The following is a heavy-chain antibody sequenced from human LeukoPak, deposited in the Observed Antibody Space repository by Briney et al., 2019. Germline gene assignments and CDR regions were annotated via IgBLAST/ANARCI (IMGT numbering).Heavy chain of an antibody. J-gene: IGHJ4*02. CDR2: IYYSGST. V-gene: IGHV4-59*01. CDR1: GGSISSYY. Sequence: PSETLSLTCTVSGGSISSYYWSWIRQPPGKGLEWIGYIYYSGSTNYNPSLKSRVTISVDTSKNQFSLKLSSVTAADTAVYYCARDSLMTTVTRSFDYWGQGTLVTVSS. D-gene: IGHD4-17*01. CDR3: ARDSLMTTVTRSFDY.